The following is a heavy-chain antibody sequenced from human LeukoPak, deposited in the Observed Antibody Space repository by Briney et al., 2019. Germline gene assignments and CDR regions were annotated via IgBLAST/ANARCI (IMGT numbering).Heavy chain of an antibody. CDR3: AKVRPLLYTGYFDY. Sequence: GGSLRLSCAASGFSFSFYAMSWVRQAPGKGLEWVSAISGNGAIPYYADSVKGRFTISRDNSKNTLYVQMNSLRAEDTAVYYCAKVRPLLYTGYFDYWGQGALVTVSS. D-gene: IGHD1-26*01. J-gene: IGHJ4*02. V-gene: IGHV3-23*01. CDR2: ISGNGAIP. CDR1: GFSFSFYA.